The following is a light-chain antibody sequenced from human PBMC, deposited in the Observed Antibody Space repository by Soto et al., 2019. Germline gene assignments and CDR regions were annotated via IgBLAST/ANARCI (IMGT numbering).Light chain of an antibody. CDR2: STN. CDR3: VLYVGSGIWV. Sequence: QTVVTQEPSFSVSPGGTVTLTCGLRSGSVSTSYYPSWHQQTPGQAPRTLIYSTNIRSSGVPDRFSGSILGNKAALTITGAQADDECDYYCVLYVGSGIWVFGGGTTLTVL. CDR1: SGSVSTSYY. V-gene: IGLV8-61*01. J-gene: IGLJ3*02.